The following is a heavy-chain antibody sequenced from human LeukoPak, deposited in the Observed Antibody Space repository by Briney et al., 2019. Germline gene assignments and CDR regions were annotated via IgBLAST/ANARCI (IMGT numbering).Heavy chain of an antibody. J-gene: IGHJ4*02. CDR3: ARDGLHTGHFDY. V-gene: IGHV3-64*01. D-gene: IGHD2-21*01. CDR2: ISSNGGST. CDR1: GFTFSSYV. Sequence: GGSLRLSCAASGFTFSSYVMYWVRQAPGKGLEYVSSISSNGGSTYYANSVKGRFTISRDNARNSLYLQMNSLRDEDTAVYYCARDGLHTGHFDYWGQGTLVTVSS.